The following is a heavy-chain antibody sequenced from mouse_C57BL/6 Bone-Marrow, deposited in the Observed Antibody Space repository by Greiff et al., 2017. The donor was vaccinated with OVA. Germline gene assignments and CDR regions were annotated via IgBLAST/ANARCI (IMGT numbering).Heavy chain of an antibody. CDR2: LYPRSGNT. CDR1: GYTFTSYG. D-gene: IGHD1-1*01. V-gene: IGHV1-81*01. CDR3: EGYYYGRYAMDY. J-gene: IGHJ4*01. Sequence: QVQLQQSGAELARPGASVKLSCKASGYTFTSYGISWVKQRTGQGLEWIGELYPRSGNTYYNEKFKGKATLTADKSSSTAYMELRSLTSEDPAVYFCEGYYYGRYAMDYWGQGTSVTVSS.